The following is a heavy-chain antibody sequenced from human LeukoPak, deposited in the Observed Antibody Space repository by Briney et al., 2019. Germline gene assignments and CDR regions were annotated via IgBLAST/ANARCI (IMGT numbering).Heavy chain of an antibody. Sequence: ASVKVSCKASGGTFISYAISWVRQAPGQGLEWMGWINPNSGGTNYAQKFQGRVTMTRDTSISTAYMELSRLRSDDTAVYYCARVPKRGYCSSTSCYNGYFQHWGQGTLVTVSS. CDR1: GGTFISYA. CDR3: ARVPKRGYCSSTSCYNGYFQH. CDR2: INPNSGGT. V-gene: IGHV1-2*02. D-gene: IGHD2-2*02. J-gene: IGHJ1*01.